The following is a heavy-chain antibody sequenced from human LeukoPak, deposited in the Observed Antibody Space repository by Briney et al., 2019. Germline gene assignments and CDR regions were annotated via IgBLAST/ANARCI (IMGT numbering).Heavy chain of an antibody. CDR2: ISGSGGST. CDR3: AEGEWELAY. CDR1: GFTFSNYC. V-gene: IGHV3-23*01. D-gene: IGHD1-26*01. Sequence: GGSLRLSCAASGFTFSNYCMNWVRQTPGKGLEWVSAISGSGGSTYYADSVKGRFTISRDNSKNTLYLQMNSLRAEDTAVYYCAEGEWELAYWGQGTLVTVSS. J-gene: IGHJ4*02.